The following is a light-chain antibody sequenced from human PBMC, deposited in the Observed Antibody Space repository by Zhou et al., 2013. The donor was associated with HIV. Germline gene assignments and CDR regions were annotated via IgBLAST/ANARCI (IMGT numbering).Light chain of an antibody. CDR1: QNINNF. J-gene: IGKJ4*01. V-gene: IGKV1-39*01. Sequence: DIQMTQSPSSLSASVGDRVTITCRTSQNINNFLSWYQQKPGQAPRLLIYAASTLHFGAPSRFSGSGSGTYFTLTISSLRPEDFATYYCQQSNNDPQVAFGGGTKVEL. CDR2: AAS. CDR3: QQSNNDPQVA.